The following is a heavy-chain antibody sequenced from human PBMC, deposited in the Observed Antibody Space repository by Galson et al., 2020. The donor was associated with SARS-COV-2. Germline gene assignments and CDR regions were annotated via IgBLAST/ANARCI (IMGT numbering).Heavy chain of an antibody. CDR1: GCSISSSSYY. D-gene: IGHD3-9*01. CDR2: NNYSGNT. CDR3: ARHSVLGYFDWLYPPDGPFDY. Sequence: ASETLSLTCTVSGCSISSSSYYWGWIRQPPGKGLEWIGSNNYSGNTYYNPSLKSRVTISADTSKNQFSLKLSSVTAADTAVYYCARHSVLGYFDWLYPPDGPFDYWGQGTLVTVSS. V-gene: IGHV4-39*01. J-gene: IGHJ4*02.